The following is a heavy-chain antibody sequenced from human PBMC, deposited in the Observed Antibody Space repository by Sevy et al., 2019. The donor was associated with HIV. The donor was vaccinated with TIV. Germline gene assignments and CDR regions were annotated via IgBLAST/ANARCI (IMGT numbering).Heavy chain of an antibody. CDR1: GGSISSYY. Sequence: SETLSLTCTVSGGSISSYYWSWIRQPPGKGLEWIGYIYYSGSTNYNPSLKSRVTISVDTSKNQFSLKLSSETAADTAVYYCARGYSSSSHYYYYYMDVWGKGTTVTVSS. CDR2: IYYSGST. J-gene: IGHJ6*03. D-gene: IGHD6-6*01. V-gene: IGHV4-59*01. CDR3: ARGYSSSSHYYYYYMDV.